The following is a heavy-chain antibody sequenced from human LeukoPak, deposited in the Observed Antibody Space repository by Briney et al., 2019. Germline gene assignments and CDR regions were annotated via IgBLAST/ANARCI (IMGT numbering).Heavy chain of an antibody. V-gene: IGHV3-30*04. Sequence: GGSLRLSCAASGFTFSSYAMHWVRQAPGKGLEWVAVISYDGSNKYYADSVKGRFTISRDNSKNTLYLQMNSLRAEDTAVYYCARDPHSSRLVHDLIGYFDYWGQGTLVTVSS. CDR3: ARDPHSSRLVHDLIGYFDY. CDR2: ISYDGSNK. CDR1: GFTFSSYA. J-gene: IGHJ4*02. D-gene: IGHD6-13*01.